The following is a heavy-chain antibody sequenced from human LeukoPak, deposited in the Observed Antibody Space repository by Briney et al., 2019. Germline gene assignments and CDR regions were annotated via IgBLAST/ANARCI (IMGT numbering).Heavy chain of an antibody. CDR1: GFTFSTYG. CDR2: AYGDGSNK. CDR3: ATGGGFYYGH. D-gene: IGHD3-22*01. Sequence: PGGSLRLSCAASGFTFSTYGMHWVRQAPGKGLEWVAVAYGDGSNKLYADSVKGRFTISKDISKNTLYVQMNSLRAEDTAVYYCATGGGFYYGHWGQGTLVTVSS. V-gene: IGHV3-33*01. J-gene: IGHJ4*02.